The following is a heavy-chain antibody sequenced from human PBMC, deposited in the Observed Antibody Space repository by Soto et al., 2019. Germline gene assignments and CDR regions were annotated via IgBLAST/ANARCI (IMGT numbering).Heavy chain of an antibody. CDR1: GFTFSSYA. CDR3: AKEGGIAMAGTRITFDY. J-gene: IGHJ4*02. Sequence: GGSLRLSCAASGFTFSSYAMSWVRQAPGKGLEWVSAISGSGGSTYYADSVKGRFTVSRDNSKNTLYLQMNSLRAEDTAVYYCAKEGGIAMAGTRITFDYWGQGTLVTVSS. CDR2: ISGSGGST. V-gene: IGHV3-23*01. D-gene: IGHD6-19*01.